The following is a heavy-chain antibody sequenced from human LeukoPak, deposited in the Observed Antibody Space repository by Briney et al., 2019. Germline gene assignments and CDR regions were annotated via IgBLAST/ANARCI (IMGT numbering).Heavy chain of an antibody. CDR1: GFAFSSYS. J-gene: IGHJ4*02. CDR2: ISGSGADT. CDR3: AKDLGGEGGSGFPGQ. Sequence: GGSLRLSCAACGFAFSSYSMSWVRQAPGKGLEWVSAISGSGADTYYTDSVKGRFTISRDNSKTTLFLQMNSLRAEDTAIYYCAKDLGGEGGSGFPGQWGQGTLVTVSS. V-gene: IGHV3-23*01. D-gene: IGHD3-10*01.